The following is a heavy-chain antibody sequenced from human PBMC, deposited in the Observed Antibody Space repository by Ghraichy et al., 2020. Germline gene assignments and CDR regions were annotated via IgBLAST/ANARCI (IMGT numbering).Heavy chain of an antibody. D-gene: IGHD2-2*02. CDR1: GYTFTGYY. Sequence: ASVKVSCKASGYTFTGYYKHWVRQAPGQGLEWMGWINPNSGGTNYAQKFQGRVTMTRDTSISTAYMELSRLRSDDTAVYYCARRRYCSSTSCYNYYGMDVWGQGTTVTVSS. CDR2: INPNSGGT. V-gene: IGHV1-2*02. J-gene: IGHJ6*02. CDR3: ARRRYCSSTSCYNYYGMDV.